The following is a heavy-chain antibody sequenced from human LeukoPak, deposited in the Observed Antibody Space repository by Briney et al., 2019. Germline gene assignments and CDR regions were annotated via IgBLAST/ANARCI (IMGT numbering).Heavy chain of an antibody. CDR2: IYYSGST. Sequence: SETLSLTCTVSGVSSSSDYRSWIRQPPGKGLEWIGYIYYSGSTNYNPSLKSRVTISVDTSKNQFSLKLSSLTAADTAVYYCARLSDYDILTGFVSWFDPWGQGTLVTVSS. V-gene: IGHV4-59*08. J-gene: IGHJ5*02. D-gene: IGHD3-9*01. CDR1: GVSSSSDY. CDR3: ARLSDYDILTGFVSWFDP.